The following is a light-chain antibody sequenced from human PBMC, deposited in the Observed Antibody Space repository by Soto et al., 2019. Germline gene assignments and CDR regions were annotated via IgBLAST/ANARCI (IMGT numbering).Light chain of an antibody. J-gene: IGKJ1*01. Sequence: EIVLTRSPATLSLSPGERATLSCRASQSVNIYLVWYQQKPGQAPRLLIYDASNRATGIPARFSGSGSGTDFTLTISSLEPEDSAVYYCQQRYNWPRTFGQGTKVDIK. V-gene: IGKV3-11*01. CDR3: QQRYNWPRT. CDR2: DAS. CDR1: QSVNIY.